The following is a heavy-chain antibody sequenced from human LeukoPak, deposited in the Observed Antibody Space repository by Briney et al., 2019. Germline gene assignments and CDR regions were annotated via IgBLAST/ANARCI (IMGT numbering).Heavy chain of an antibody. CDR2: IYYSGST. V-gene: IGHV4-39*07. Sequence: SETLSLTCTVSGGSISSSSYYWGWIRQPPGKGLEWIGSIYYSGSTYYNPSLKSRVTISVDTSKNQFSLKLSSVTAADTAVYYCARDQPVVVVAAIRNWFDPWGQGTLVTVSS. CDR1: GGSISSSSYY. D-gene: IGHD2-15*01. CDR3: ARDQPVVVVAAIRNWFDP. J-gene: IGHJ5*02.